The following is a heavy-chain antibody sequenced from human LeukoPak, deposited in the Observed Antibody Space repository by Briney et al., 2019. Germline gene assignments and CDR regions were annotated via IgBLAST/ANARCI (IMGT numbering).Heavy chain of an antibody. V-gene: IGHV3-23*01. CDR1: GFTFSSYA. D-gene: IGHD3-22*01. Sequence: GGSLRLSCAASGFTFSSYAMSWVRQAPGKGLEWVSAISGSGGSTCYADSVKGRFTISRDNSKNTLYLQMNSLRAEDTAVYYCAKVYTKSSSGRQYYFDYWGQGTLVTVSS. CDR3: AKVYTKSSSGRQYYFDY. CDR2: ISGSGGST. J-gene: IGHJ4*02.